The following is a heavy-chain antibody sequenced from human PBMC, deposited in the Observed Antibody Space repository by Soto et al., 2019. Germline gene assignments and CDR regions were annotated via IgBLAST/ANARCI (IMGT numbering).Heavy chain of an antibody. V-gene: IGHV1-18*01. Sequence: QVHLVQSGAEVKKPGASVKVSCKGSGYAFTTYGITWVRQAPGQGLEWMGWISAHNGNTNYAQKLQGRVTVTRYTSTSTAYMELSSLRFDDTAVYYCARGRYGDYWGQGALVTVSS. CDR1: GYAFTTYG. D-gene: IGHD1-1*01. CDR3: ARGRYGDY. J-gene: IGHJ4*02. CDR2: ISAHNGNT.